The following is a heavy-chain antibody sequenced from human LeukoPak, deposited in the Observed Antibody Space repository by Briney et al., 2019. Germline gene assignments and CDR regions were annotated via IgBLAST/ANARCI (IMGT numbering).Heavy chain of an antibody. J-gene: IGHJ5*02. CDR2: IIPIFGAA. D-gene: IGHD2-2*01. Sequence: SVKVSCKASGGTFSSYAISWVRQAPGQGLEWMGRIIPIFGAANYAQKFQGRVTITTDESTSTAYMELSSLRSEDTAVYYCARDPVPTYCSSTSCYFHNWFDPWGQGTLVTVSS. V-gene: IGHV1-69*05. CDR3: ARDPVPTYCSSTSCYFHNWFDP. CDR1: GGTFSSYA.